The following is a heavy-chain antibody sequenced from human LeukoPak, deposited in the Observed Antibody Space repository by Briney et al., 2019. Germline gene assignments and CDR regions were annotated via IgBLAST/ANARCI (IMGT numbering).Heavy chain of an antibody. Sequence: GSLRLSCAASGFTFSSYDMHWVRQATGKGLEWVSAIGTAGDTYYPGSVKGRFTISRENAKNSLYLQMNSLRAGDTAVYYCARGIQGEWPGEYYFDYWGQGTLVTVSS. J-gene: IGHJ4*02. CDR2: IGTAGDT. V-gene: IGHV3-13*01. CDR1: GFTFSSYD. D-gene: IGHD5-18*01. CDR3: ARGIQGEWPGEYYFDY.